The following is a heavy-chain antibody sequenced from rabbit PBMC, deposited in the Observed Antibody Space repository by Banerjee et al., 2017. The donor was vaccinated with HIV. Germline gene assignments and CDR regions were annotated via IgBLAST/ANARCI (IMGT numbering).Heavy chain of an antibody. CDR1: GFSFSNKYV. CDR3: ARGDYSGPYAGYAAFNF. J-gene: IGHJ4*01. Sequence: QEQLEESGGDLVKPEGSLTLTCAASGFSFSNKYVMCWVRQAPGKGLEWIACIGTGNTGSTYYASWAKGRFTISKTSSTTVTLQMTSLTVADTATYFCARGDYSGPYAGYAAFNFWGPGTLVTVS. CDR2: IGTGNTGST. V-gene: IGHV1S45*01. D-gene: IGHD4-2*01.